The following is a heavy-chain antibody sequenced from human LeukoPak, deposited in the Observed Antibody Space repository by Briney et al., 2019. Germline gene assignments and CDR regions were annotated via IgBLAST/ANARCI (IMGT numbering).Heavy chain of an antibody. Sequence: SETLSLTCSVSGGSISCYHWRWIRPPPGKAGVGIGFIYGSGRTNYNPPHQSRVTISVDTTKNQYSLMLSAVTAADTAVYYCARASCSSGGGTCDYWGRGTVVSVSS. J-gene: IGHJ4*02. V-gene: IGHV4-59*01. D-gene: IGHD6-19*01. CDR3: ARASCSSGGGTCDY. CDR2: IYGSGRT. CDR1: GGSISCYH.